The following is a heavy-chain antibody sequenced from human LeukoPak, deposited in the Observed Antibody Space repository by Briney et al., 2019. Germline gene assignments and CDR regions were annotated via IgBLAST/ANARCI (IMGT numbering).Heavy chain of an antibody. CDR3: ARLYEMARISPVGY. CDR1: GYSFTSYW. CDR2: MYPGDSDI. Sequence: GESLKISCKGSGYSFTSYWIGWVRQMPGKGLEWMGIMYPGDSDIRYSPSFQGQVTISAVKSISTAYLQWSSLKASDTAMYFCARLYEMARISPVGYWGQGTLVTVSS. J-gene: IGHJ4*02. V-gene: IGHV5-51*01. D-gene: IGHD2-2*03.